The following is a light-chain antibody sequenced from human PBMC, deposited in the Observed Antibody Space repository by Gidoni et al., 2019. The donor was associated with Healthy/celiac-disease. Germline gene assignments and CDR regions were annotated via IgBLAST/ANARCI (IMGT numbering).Light chain of an antibody. CDR2: GAS. CDR3: QQYGSSPRT. CDR1: QSVSSSY. V-gene: IGKV3-20*01. J-gene: IGKJ1*01. Sequence: EIVLTQSPGTLSWSPGERATLSCSASQSVSSSYLAWYQQKPGQAPRLLIYGASSRATGIPDRFMGSGSGTDFTLTISRLEPEDFAVYYCQQYGSSPRTFGQGTKVEIK.